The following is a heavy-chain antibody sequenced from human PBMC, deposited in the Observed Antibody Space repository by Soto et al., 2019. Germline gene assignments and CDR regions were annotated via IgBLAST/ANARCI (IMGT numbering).Heavy chain of an antibody. CDR2: INTYDGNT. CDR3: AASQQFDY. Sequence: QVQLVQSGAEVKKPGASVKVSCKASGYTFTSYGINWVRQAPGQGLEWMGWINTYDGNTNHAQKFQGRVTMTTDTSTSTAYMELRSLSSDYTAVYYCAASQQFDYWGQGTLVTVSS. J-gene: IGHJ4*02. CDR1: GYTFTSYG. D-gene: IGHD6-13*01. V-gene: IGHV1-18*01.